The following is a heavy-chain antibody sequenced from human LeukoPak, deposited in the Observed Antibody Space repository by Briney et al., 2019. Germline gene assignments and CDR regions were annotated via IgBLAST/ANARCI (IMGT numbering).Heavy chain of an antibody. CDR3: AKSGITGTDDAFDI. CDR1: GFTFSSSA. D-gene: IGHD1-20*01. Sequence: GGPLRPSCAASGFTFSSSAMSWVRKAPGKGLEWVSAISVSGGSTYYADSVKGRFTISRDNCKNALYLQMNSLRAEDTAVYYCAKSGITGTDDAFDIWGQGTMVSVSS. J-gene: IGHJ3*02. V-gene: IGHV3-23*01. CDR2: ISVSGGST.